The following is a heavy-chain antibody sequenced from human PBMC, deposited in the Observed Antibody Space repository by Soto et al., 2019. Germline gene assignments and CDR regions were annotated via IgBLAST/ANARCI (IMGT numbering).Heavy chain of an antibody. V-gene: IGHV1-3*01. CDR1: GYTFTSYA. J-gene: IGHJ4*02. CDR3: ARQSCSSTSCFYDY. D-gene: IGHD2-2*01. CDR2: INAGNGNT. Sequence: GASVKVSCKASGYTFTSYAMHWVRQAPGQRLEWMGWINAGNGNTKYSQKFPGRVTITRDTSASPAYMELSRLTSDDTAVFYCARQSCSSTSCFYDYWGPGTLVTVSS.